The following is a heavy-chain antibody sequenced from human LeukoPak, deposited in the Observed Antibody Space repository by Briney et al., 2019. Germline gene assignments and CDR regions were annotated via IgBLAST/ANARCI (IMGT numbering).Heavy chain of an antibody. CDR1: GFTFSSYG. CDR3: AKISYYDSSGYYYYFDY. Sequence: HPGGSLRLSCAASGFTFSSYGMSWVRQAPGKGLEWVSAISGSGGSTYYADSVKGRFTISRDNSKNTLYLQMNSLRAEDTAVYYCAKISYYDSSGYYYYFDYWGQGTLVTVSS. V-gene: IGHV3-23*01. CDR2: ISGSGGST. D-gene: IGHD3-22*01. J-gene: IGHJ4*02.